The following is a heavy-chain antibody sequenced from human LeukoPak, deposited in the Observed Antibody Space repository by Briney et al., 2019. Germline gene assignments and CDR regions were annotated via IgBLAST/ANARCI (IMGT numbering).Heavy chain of an antibody. V-gene: IGHV1-69*05. Sequence: ASVKVSCKASGGTFISYAISWVRQAPGQGLEWMGGIIPIFGTANYAQKFQGRVTITTDESTSTAYMELSSLRSEDTAVYYCARVVVAATHWFDPWGQGTLVTVSS. J-gene: IGHJ5*02. CDR2: IIPIFGTA. D-gene: IGHD2-15*01. CDR3: ARVVVAATHWFDP. CDR1: GGTFISYA.